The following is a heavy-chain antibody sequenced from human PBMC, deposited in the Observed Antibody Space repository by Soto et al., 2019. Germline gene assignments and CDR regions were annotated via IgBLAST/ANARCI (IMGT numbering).Heavy chain of an antibody. CDR3: ARFWSGYAYYFDY. V-gene: IGHV1-3*05. J-gene: IGHJ4*02. D-gene: IGHD3-3*01. Sequence: QVQLVQSGAEEKKPGASVKVSCKASGYTFTSYAMHWVRQAPGQRLEWMGWINAGNGNTKYSQKFQGRVTITRDTSASTAYMELSSLRSEDTAVYYCARFWSGYAYYFDYWGQGTLVTVSS. CDR2: INAGNGNT. CDR1: GYTFTSYA.